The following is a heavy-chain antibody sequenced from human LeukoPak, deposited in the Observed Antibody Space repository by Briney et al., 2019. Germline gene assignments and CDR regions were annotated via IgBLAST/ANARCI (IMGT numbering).Heavy chain of an antibody. Sequence: PGGSLRLSCAASGFTFSSYAMHWVRQAPGKGLEWVAVISYDGSNKYYADSVKGRFTISRDNSENTLYLQMNSLRAEDTAVYYCARDRYSSGWNWFDPWGQGTLVTVSS. CDR1: GFTFSSYA. V-gene: IGHV3-30-3*01. J-gene: IGHJ5*02. D-gene: IGHD6-19*01. CDR3: ARDRYSSGWNWFDP. CDR2: ISYDGSNK.